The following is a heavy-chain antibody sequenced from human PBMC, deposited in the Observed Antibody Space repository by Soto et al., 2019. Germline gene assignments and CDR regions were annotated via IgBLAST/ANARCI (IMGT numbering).Heavy chain of an antibody. J-gene: IGHJ4*02. V-gene: IGHV3-23*01. Sequence: EVQVLESGGGLVQPGGSLRLSCAASGFTFSSYAMSWVRQAPGKGLEWVSVITGRGDNIYYADSVKGRFAISRDNSKNTWSLQMNSLRADDTAVYYCARERQGRAEYWGQGTQVTVSS. CDR3: ARERQGRAEY. CDR2: ITGRGDNI. CDR1: GFTFSSYA.